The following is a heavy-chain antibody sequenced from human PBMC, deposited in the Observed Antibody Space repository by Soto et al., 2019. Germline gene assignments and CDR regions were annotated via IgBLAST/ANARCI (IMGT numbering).Heavy chain of an antibody. CDR1: GGSFSGYY. CDR2: IHHSGST. V-gene: IGHV4-34*01. CDR3: ATPRKNFYYYGMDV. Sequence: ETLSLTCAVYGGSFSGYYGTWIRQPPGKGLEWIGEIHHSGSTNYNPSLKSRVSISVDMSNNQFSLRLSSVTAADTAVYYCATPRKNFYYYGMDVWGQGTTVTVSS. J-gene: IGHJ6*02.